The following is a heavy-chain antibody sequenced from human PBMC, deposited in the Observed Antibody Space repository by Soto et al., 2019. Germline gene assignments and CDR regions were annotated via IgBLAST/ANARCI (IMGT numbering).Heavy chain of an antibody. V-gene: IGHV4-59*01. Sequence: SETLSLTCTVSGGSISSYYWSWIRQPPGKGLEWIGYIYYSGGTNYNPSLKSRVTISVDTSKNQFSLKLSSVTAADTAVYYCVRSGLVTDGYYIDYWGQRTLVTVSS. D-gene: IGHD3-3*01. J-gene: IGHJ4*02. CDR3: VRSGLVTDGYYIDY. CDR1: GGSISSYY. CDR2: IYYSGGT.